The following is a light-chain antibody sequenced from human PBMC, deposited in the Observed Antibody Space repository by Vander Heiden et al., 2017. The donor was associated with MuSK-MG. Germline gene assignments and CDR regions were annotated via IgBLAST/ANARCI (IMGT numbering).Light chain of an antibody. Sequence: VLTQSPATLSVSPGERATLSCRASDSVSSNLAWYQQKPGQAPRLLIYGAAARVKGIPVRFSGGGYGTDFTLTISSRQSEDFAVYYCQQHMNWPPFTFGGGTKVDIK. CDR3: QQHMNWPPFT. CDR1: DSVSSN. J-gene: IGKJ4*01. V-gene: IGKV3-15*01. CDR2: GAA.